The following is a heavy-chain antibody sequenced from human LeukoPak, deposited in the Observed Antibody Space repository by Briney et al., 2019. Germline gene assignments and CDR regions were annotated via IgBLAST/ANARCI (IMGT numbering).Heavy chain of an antibody. CDR3: TSLTATIHY. Sequence: GGSLRLSCAASGFTFSGSAMHWVRQASGKGLEWVGRIRSKANSYATAYAASVKGRFTISRDDSKNTAYLQMNSLKTEDTAVYYCTSLTATIHYWGQGTLVTVSS. CDR2: IRSKANSYAT. CDR1: GFTFSGSA. V-gene: IGHV3-73*01. J-gene: IGHJ4*02. D-gene: IGHD5-24*01.